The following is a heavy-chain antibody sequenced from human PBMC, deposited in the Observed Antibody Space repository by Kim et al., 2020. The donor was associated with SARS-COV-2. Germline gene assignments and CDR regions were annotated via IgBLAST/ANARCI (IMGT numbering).Heavy chain of an antibody. D-gene: IGHD4-17*01. CDR1: GFGFSSYS. V-gene: IGHV3-21*01. J-gene: IGHJ5*02. CDR3: ARDGRTLGDYHWFDR. CDR2: IGTITTYI. Sequence: GGSLRLSCAASGFGFSSYSMNWVRQAAGKGLEWVSSIGTITTYIHYADSVKGRFTISRDNAQNALYLQMNTLRDEDTAVYYCARDGRTLGDYHWFDRWGQGTLVTVSS.